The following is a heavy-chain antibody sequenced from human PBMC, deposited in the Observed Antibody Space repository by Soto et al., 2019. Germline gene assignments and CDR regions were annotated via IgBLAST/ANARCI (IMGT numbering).Heavy chain of an antibody. D-gene: IGHD3-9*01. J-gene: IGHJ4*02. CDR3: ASGRGYDILTGYYPYFDS. CDR2: IYSGGST. CDR1: GFIVSTSY. V-gene: IGHV3-53*01. Sequence: PGGSLRLSCVASGFIVSTSYISWVRQAPGKRPEWVSVIYSGGSTYYADSVKGRFPISRDNSKNTLYLQMKSLRAEDTAVYYCASGRGYDILTGYYPYFDSWGKGALVTVSS.